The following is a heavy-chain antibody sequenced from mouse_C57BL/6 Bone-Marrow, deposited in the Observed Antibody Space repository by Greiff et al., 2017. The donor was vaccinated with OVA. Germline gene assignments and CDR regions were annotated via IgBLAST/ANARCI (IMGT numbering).Heavy chain of an antibody. V-gene: IGHV6-3*01. Sequence: EVQRVESGGGLVQPGGSMKLSCVASGFTFSNYWMNWVRQSPEKGLEWVAQIRLKSDNYATHYAESVKGRFTISRDDSKSSVYLQMNNLRAEDTGIYFCRGGYYAMDYWGQGTSVTVSS. CDR3: RGGYYAMDY. CDR2: IRLKSDNYAT. CDR1: GFTFSNYW. J-gene: IGHJ4*01.